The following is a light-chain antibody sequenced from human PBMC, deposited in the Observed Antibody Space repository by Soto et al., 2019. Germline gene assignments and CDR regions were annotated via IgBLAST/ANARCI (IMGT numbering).Light chain of an antibody. Sequence: QAVVTQEPSLTVSPGGTVTLTCGSNTGAVTSGHFPFWFQQKPGQAPTTLISDTHNKHSWTPARFSGSLLGGKAALTLSGAQPEDEAEYYCLLSYSDAWVFGGGTKLTVL. J-gene: IGLJ3*02. V-gene: IGLV7-46*01. CDR1: TGAVTSGHF. CDR2: DTH. CDR3: LLSYSDAWV.